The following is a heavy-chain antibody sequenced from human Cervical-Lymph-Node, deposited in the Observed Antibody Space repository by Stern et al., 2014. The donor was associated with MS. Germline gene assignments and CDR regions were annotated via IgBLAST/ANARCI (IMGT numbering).Heavy chain of an antibody. CDR2: IYHSGST. CDR3: ARRVAGFYWYFDL. Sequence: QVQLQESGPGLVKPSGTLSLTCAVSGGSISSSNWWSWVRQPPGKGLEWXGEIYHSGSTNYNPSLKSRVTISVDKSKNQFALKLSSGTAADTAVYYCARRVAGFYWYFDLWGRGTLVTVSS. D-gene: IGHD6-19*01. V-gene: IGHV4-4*02. J-gene: IGHJ2*01. CDR1: GGSISSSNW.